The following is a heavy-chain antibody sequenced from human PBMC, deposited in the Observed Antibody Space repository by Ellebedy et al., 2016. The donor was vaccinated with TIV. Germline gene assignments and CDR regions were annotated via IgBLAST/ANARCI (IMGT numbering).Heavy chain of an antibody. CDR1: GFTFGDYA. D-gene: IGHD1-26*01. V-gene: IGHV3-49*03. CDR3: EVGY. J-gene: IGHJ4*02. Sequence: GGSLRLSCTASGFTFGDYAMSWFRQAPGKGLEWVGFIRSKVYGGTTEYAASGKGRFTISRDDSKNTLYLQMNSLKTEETAVYYCEVGYWGQGTLVTVSS. CDR2: IRSKVYGGTT.